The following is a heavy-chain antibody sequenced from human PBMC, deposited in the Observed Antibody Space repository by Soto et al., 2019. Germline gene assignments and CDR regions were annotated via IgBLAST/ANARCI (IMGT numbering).Heavy chain of an antibody. Sequence: QVQLVQSGTEVKKPGASVKVSCKASGYTFTNYDISWVRQAPGQGLEWMAWISAHNGNKNYAEKLQGRVTMTTDTSTSTAYMEVRSLRSDDTAVYYCARGLQSYFGMDVWGQGTTVTVSS. CDR2: ISAHNGNK. V-gene: IGHV1-18*01. J-gene: IGHJ6*02. CDR3: ARGLQSYFGMDV. CDR1: GYTFTNYD. D-gene: IGHD1-1*01.